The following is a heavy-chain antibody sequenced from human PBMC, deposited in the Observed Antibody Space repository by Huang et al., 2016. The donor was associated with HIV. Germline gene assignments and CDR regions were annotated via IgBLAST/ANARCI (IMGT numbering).Heavy chain of an antibody. CDR1: GDFISSTNYY. V-gene: IGHV4-39*01. J-gene: IGHJ4*02. Sequence: LQEPSETLSLTCTVSGDFISSTNYYWGWIRQSPGKGLGWVGSVYQSGSTNYNPSLKSRVTLSVDTSRNQFSLRLNSVTAADTAVYYCASQHIGAAATWFWGRGTQVAVSS. CDR2: VYQSGST. CDR3: ASQHIGAAATWF. D-gene: IGHD6-13*01.